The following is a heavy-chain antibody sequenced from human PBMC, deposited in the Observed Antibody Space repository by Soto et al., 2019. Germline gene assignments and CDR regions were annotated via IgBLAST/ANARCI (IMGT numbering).Heavy chain of an antibody. V-gene: IGHV3-30-3*01. J-gene: IGHJ4*02. Sequence: GGSLRLSCAASGFTFSSYAMHWVRQAPGKGLEWVGLMSYNGSNKFYADSVKGRFTFSRDNSKNTLYLQMNSLRREDTGVYYCARPTTMIPFDHWGQGTLVTVSS. D-gene: IGHD3-22*01. CDR3: ARPTTMIPFDH. CDR1: GFTFSSYA. CDR2: MSYNGSNK.